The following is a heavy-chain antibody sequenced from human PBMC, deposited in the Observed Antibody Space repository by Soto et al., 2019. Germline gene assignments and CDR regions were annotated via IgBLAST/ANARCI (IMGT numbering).Heavy chain of an antibody. Sequence: QVQLVESGGGVVQPGRSLRLSCAASGFTFSSYGMHWVRQAPGKGLEWVAVISYDGSNKYYADSVKGRFTISRDNSKNTLYLQMNCLRAEDTAVYYCAKGESDYYYYGMDVWGQGTTVTVSS. CDR3: AKGESDYYYYGMDV. CDR1: GFTFSSYG. CDR2: ISYDGSNK. D-gene: IGHD1-26*01. J-gene: IGHJ6*02. V-gene: IGHV3-30*18.